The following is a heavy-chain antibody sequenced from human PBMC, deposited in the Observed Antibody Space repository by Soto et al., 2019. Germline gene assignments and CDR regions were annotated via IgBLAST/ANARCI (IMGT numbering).Heavy chain of an antibody. J-gene: IGHJ6*02. D-gene: IGHD6-6*01. Sequence: GGSLRLSCAASGFTFSSYAMSWVRQAPGKGLEWVSAISGSGGSTYYADSVKGRFTISRDNSKNPLYLQMNSLRAEDTAVYYCAKAVIAARPPTGMDVWGQGTTVTVSS. CDR1: GFTFSSYA. CDR3: AKAVIAARPPTGMDV. CDR2: ISGSGGST. V-gene: IGHV3-23*01.